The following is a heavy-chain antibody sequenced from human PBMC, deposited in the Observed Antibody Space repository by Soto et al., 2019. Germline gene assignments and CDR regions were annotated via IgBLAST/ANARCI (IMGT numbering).Heavy chain of an antibody. Sequence: ASVKVSCKASGYTFTSYAMHCVLQSPGQRLEWMGWINAGNGNTKYSQKFQGRVTITRDTSASTAYMELSSLRSEDTAVYYCASGTDSSGYPDYWGQGTLVTVSS. CDR2: INAGNGNT. CDR3: ASGTDSSGYPDY. D-gene: IGHD3-22*01. CDR1: GYTFTSYA. J-gene: IGHJ4*02. V-gene: IGHV1-3*01.